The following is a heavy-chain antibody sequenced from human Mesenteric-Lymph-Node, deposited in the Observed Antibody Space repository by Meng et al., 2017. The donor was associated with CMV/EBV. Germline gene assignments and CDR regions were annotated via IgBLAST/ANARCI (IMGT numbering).Heavy chain of an antibody. CDR1: GGSFSNYY. CDR2: IFHRGST. J-gene: IGHJ6*02. Sequence: SETLSLTCTVSGGSFSNYYWSWIRQPPGRGLEWIGFIFHRGSTSYNPSLESRVSMTVDTSKNQFSLKVTSVTAADTAMYYCARTDYYSYYGMDVWGQGTTVTVSS. V-gene: IGHV4-59*01. CDR3: ARTDYYSYYGMDV.